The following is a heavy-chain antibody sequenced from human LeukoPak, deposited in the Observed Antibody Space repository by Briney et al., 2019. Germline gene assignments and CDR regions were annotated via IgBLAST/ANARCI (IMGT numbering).Heavy chain of an antibody. CDR1: GGSFSGYY. V-gene: IGHV4-34*01. Sequence: TSETLSLTCAVYGGSFSGYYWSWIRQPPGKGLEWIGEINHSGSTNYNPSLKSRVTISVDTSKNQFSLKLSSVTAADTAVYYCARGEGQWLVFNWFDPWGQGTLVTVSS. J-gene: IGHJ5*02. CDR3: ARGEGQWLVFNWFDP. CDR2: INHSGST. D-gene: IGHD6-19*01.